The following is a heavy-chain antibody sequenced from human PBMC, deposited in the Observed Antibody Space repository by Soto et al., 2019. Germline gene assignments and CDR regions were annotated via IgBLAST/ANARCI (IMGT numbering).Heavy chain of an antibody. V-gene: IGHV4-34*01. D-gene: IGHD3-3*01. J-gene: IGHJ6*02. Sequence: SETLSLTCAVYGGSFSGYYWSWIRQPPREGLEWIGEINHSGSTNYNPSLKSRVTISVDTSKNQFSLKLSSVTAADTAVYYCARGGVGTFGMVKGYYGMDVWGQGTTVTVSS. CDR3: ARGGVGTFGMVKGYYGMDV. CDR2: INHSGST. CDR1: GGSFSGYY.